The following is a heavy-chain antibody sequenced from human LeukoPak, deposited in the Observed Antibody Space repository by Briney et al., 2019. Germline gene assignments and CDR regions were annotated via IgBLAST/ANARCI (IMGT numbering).Heavy chain of an antibody. J-gene: IGHJ3*02. CDR3: ARAINDALDI. CDR1: GFTFSSYS. D-gene: IGHD1-14*01. Sequence: GGSLRLSCAASGFTFSSYSMNWVRQAPGEGLEWVSYISSSGSNKYYADSVQGRFTISRDNAKNLLYLQMNSLRAEDTAVYYCARAINDALDIWGQGTMVTVSS. V-gene: IGHV3-48*04. CDR2: ISSSGSNK.